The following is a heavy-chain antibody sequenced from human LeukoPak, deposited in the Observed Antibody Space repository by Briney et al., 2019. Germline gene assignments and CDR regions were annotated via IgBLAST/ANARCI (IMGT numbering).Heavy chain of an antibody. D-gene: IGHD2-15*01. CDR2: INHSGST. J-gene: IGHJ4*02. Sequence: SETLSLTCAVYGGSFSGYYWSWIRQPPGKGLEWIGEINHSGSTNYNPSLKSRVTISVDTSKNQFSLRLNSVTPADTAVYYCAKSSSRALVAPYLVENDYWGQGTLVTVSS. CDR1: GGSFSGYY. V-gene: IGHV4-34*01. CDR3: AKSSSRALVAPYLVENDY.